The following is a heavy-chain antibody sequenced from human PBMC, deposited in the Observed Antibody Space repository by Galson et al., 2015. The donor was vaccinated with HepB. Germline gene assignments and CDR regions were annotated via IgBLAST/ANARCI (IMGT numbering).Heavy chain of an antibody. CDR2: IHSGGDT. CDR1: GFTVSSSY. D-gene: IGHD1-26*01. J-gene: IGHJ4*02. CDR3: TRGWVGATRFAY. Sequence: SLRLSCAASGFTVSSSYMNWVRQAPGKGLEWASVIHSGGDTYYADSVKGRFTITRDNSKNTAYLQMTGLRVEDTAVYYCTRGWVGATRFAYWGQGTLVSVSS. V-gene: IGHV3-53*01.